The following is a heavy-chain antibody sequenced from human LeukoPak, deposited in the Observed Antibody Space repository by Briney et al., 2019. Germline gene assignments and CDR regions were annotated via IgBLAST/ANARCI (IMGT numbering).Heavy chain of an antibody. V-gene: IGHV3-23*01. CDR3: ARPGDYYGSGIQY. D-gene: IGHD3-10*01. J-gene: IGHJ4*02. CDR1: GFTFKIYT. CDR2: ISYSGDNRGGNT. Sequence: GGSLRLSCAAFGFTFKIYTMNWVRQAPGKGLEWLSSISYSGDNRGGNTYYADSVRGRFSISRDTSQNTVFLQMNSLRAEDTAVYYCARPGDYYGSGIQYWGQGTLVTVSS.